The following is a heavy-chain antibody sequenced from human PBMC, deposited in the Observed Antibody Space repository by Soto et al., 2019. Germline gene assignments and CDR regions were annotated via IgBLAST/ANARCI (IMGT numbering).Heavy chain of an antibody. CDR3: ARRGSGGYYDY. CDR2: ISGSGGST. J-gene: IGHJ4*02. Sequence: EVQLLESGGGLVQPGGSLRLSCAASGFTFSSYAMRWVRQAPGKGLEWVSAISGSGGSTYYADSVKGRFTISRDNSKNTLYRQMNSLRAEDTAVYYCARRGSGGYYDYWGQGTLVTVSS. V-gene: IGHV3-23*01. CDR1: GFTFSSYA. D-gene: IGHD6-19*01.